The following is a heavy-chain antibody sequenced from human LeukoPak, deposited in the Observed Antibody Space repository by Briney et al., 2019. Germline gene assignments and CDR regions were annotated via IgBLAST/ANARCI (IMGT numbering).Heavy chain of an antibody. Sequence: GGSLRLSCAASGFTLDDYAMHGVRQAPGKGREWVSGISWDRGSIGYADSVKGRFTISRGNAKNSLYLQMNSLRAEDTALYYCAKVGYGDYPGYFDYWGQGTLVTVSS. V-gene: IGHV3-9*01. D-gene: IGHD4-17*01. CDR1: GFTLDDYA. CDR3: AKVGYGDYPGYFDY. J-gene: IGHJ4*02. CDR2: ISWDRGSI.